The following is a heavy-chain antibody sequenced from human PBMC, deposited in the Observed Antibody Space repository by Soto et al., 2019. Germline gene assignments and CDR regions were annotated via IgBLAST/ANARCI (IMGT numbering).Heavy chain of an antibody. Sequence: PGESLKISGKGSVYSFTSYWIGWVRQMRGKGLEWMGIIYPGDSDTTYSPSFQGQVTISADKSISTAYLQWSSLKASDTAMYYCARLKYYYDSSGYPSPFDPWGQGILVTSPQ. J-gene: IGHJ5*02. CDR3: ARLKYYYDSSGYPSPFDP. CDR2: IYPGDSDT. D-gene: IGHD3-22*01. CDR1: VYSFTSYW. V-gene: IGHV5-51*01.